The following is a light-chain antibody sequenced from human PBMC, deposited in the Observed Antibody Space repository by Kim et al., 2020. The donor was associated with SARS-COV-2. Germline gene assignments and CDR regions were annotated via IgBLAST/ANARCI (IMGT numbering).Light chain of an antibody. CDR3: QVWDSSSDLWV. CDR1: NIGSKS. J-gene: IGLJ3*02. CDR2: YDS. V-gene: IGLV3-21*04. Sequence: APGKAARIPCGGNNIGSKSVHWYQRKPGQAPVLVIYYDSDRPSGIPERFSGSNSGNTATLTISRVEAGDEADYYCQVWDSSSDLWVFGGGTKLTVL.